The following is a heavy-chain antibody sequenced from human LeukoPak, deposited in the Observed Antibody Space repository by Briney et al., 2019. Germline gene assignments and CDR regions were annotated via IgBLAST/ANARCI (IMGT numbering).Heavy chain of an antibody. Sequence: SETLSLTCAVYGGSFSGYYWGWIRQPPGKGLEWIGEINHSGSTNYNPSLKSRVTISVDTSKNQFSLKLSSVTAADTAVYYCAREGYCSSTSCHKQIDYWGQGTLVTVSS. CDR2: INHSGST. V-gene: IGHV4-34*01. CDR3: AREGYCSSTSCHKQIDY. D-gene: IGHD2-2*01. J-gene: IGHJ4*02. CDR1: GGSFSGYY.